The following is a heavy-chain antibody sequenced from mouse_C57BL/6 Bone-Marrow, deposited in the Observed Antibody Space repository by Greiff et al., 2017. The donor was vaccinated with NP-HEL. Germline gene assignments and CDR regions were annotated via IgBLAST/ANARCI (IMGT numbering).Heavy chain of an antibody. Sequence: EVQLQQSGAELVKPGASVKLSCTASGFNIKDYYMHWVKQRTEQGLEWIGRIDPEDGETKYAPKCQGKATITADTSSNTAYLQLSSLTSEDTAVYYCAREYDSCYYYDMDYWGQGNSVTVSS. CDR1: GFNIKDYY. CDR2: IDPEDGET. V-gene: IGHV14-2*01. D-gene: IGHD2-12*01. J-gene: IGHJ4*01. CDR3: AREYDSCYYYDMDY.